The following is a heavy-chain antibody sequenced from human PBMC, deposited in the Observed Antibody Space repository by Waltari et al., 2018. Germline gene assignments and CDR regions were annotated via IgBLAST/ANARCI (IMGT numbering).Heavy chain of an antibody. CDR3: AKERLDDSSDYYYGMDV. J-gene: IGHJ6*02. D-gene: IGHD3-16*01. CDR1: GFTFSSYG. V-gene: IGHV3-30*02. CDR2: IRYDGSNK. Sequence: QVQLVESGGGVVQPGGSLRLSCAASGFTFSSYGMHWVRKAPAKGLEWVAFIRYDGSNKYYADSVKGRFTISRDNSKNTLYLQMNSLRAEDTAVYYCAKERLDDSSDYYYGMDVWGQGTTVTVSS.